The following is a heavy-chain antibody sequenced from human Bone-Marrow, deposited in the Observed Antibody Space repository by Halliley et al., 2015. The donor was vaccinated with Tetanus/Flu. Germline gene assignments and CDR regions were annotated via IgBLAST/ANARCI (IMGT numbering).Heavy chain of an antibody. CDR2: IYTRGSA. CDR1: GGSVSSGNYY. V-gene: IGHV4-39*01. CDR3: HSYTSGWSQGAAGY. Sequence: TLSLTCTVSGGSVSSGNYYWGWIRQPPGKGLEWIGSIYTRGSAYYNPSLKSRVTISIDTSKNQFSLKLTSVTAADTAVYFAHSYTSGWSQGAAGYWGQGALVTVSS. D-gene: IGHD6-19*01. J-gene: IGHJ4*02.